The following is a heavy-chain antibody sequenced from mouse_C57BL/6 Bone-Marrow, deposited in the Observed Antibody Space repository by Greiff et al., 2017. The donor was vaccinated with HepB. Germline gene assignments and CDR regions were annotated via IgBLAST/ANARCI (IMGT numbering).Heavy chain of an antibody. J-gene: IGHJ3*01. CDR1: GFTFSDYY. Sequence: DVHLVESGGGLVQPGGSLKLSCAASGFTFSDYYMYWVRQTPEKRLEWVAYISNGGGSTYYPDTVKGRFTISRDNAKNTLYLQMSRLKSEDTAMYYCARQDDGYPWFAYWGQGTLVTVSA. D-gene: IGHD2-3*01. CDR3: ARQDDGYPWFAY. CDR2: ISNGGGST. V-gene: IGHV5-12*01.